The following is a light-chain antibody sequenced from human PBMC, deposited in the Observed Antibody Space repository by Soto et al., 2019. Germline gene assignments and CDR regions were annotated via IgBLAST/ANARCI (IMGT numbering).Light chain of an antibody. CDR2: GAS. Sequence: EIVLTQSPGTLSLSPGERATLSGRPVKRVVISSLAWYQQKPGQAPRLLMYGASNRATGIPDRFSGTGSGTDFTLTISRLEPEDFAVYYCQQYGSSPYTFGLGTKLEIK. V-gene: IGKV3-20*01. CDR3: QQYGSSPYT. CDR1: KRVVISS. J-gene: IGKJ2*01.